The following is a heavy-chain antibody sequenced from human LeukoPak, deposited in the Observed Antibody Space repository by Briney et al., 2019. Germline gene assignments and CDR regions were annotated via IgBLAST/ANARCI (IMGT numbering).Heavy chain of an antibody. CDR2: VSGSGTSI. CDR1: GFTFSDYY. D-gene: IGHD6-13*01. CDR3: AKGRYGSSRYPFDY. V-gene: IGHV3-11*01. J-gene: IGHJ4*02. Sequence: GGSLRLSCAASGFTFSDYYMSWIRQAPGKGLEWVSYVSGSGTSIHYADSVKGRFTISRDNSKNTLYLQMNSLRAEDTAVYYCAKGRYGSSRYPFDYWGQGTLVTVSS.